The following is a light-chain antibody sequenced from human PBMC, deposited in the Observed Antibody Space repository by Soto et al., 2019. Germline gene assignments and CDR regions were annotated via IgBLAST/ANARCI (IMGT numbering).Light chain of an antibody. CDR1: QSLVDNDGNTY. Sequence: DVVMTQSPLSLPVTLGQPASISCRSSQSLVDNDGNTYLNWFQQRPGQSPRRLIYKISSRDSGVPVRFSGRGSGTDFTLKISRVEVEDVGVYYYMQSTLWRPTFGQGTKVEIK. CDR2: KIS. V-gene: IGKV2-30*01. J-gene: IGKJ1*01. CDR3: MQSTLWRPT.